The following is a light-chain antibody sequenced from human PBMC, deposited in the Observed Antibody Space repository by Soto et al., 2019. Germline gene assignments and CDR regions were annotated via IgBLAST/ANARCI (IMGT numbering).Light chain of an antibody. CDR3: SSYTSSSTFNFV. Sequence: QSALTQPASVSGSPGQSITVSCTGTSSDVGGYNYVSWYQQYPGKAPRVMIYEVSNRPSGVSNRFSGSKSGNTASLTISGLQAEDEVDYYCSSYTSSSTFNFVFGTGTKLTVL. V-gene: IGLV2-14*01. J-gene: IGLJ1*01. CDR1: SSDVGGYNY. CDR2: EVS.